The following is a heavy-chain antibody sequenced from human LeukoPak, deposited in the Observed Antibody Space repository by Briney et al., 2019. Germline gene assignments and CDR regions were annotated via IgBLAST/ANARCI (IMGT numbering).Heavy chain of an antibody. CDR2: INPNSGGT. CDR1: GYTFTGYY. D-gene: IGHD2-15*01. V-gene: IGHV1-2*02. J-gene: IGHJ4*02. Sequence: ASMKVSCKASGYTFTGYYMHWVRQAPGQGLEWMGWINPNSGGTNYAQKFQGRVTMTRDTSISTAYMELSRLRSDDTAVYYCAREAGDIVVVVAANGFDYWGQGTLVTVSS. CDR3: AREAGDIVVVVAANGFDY.